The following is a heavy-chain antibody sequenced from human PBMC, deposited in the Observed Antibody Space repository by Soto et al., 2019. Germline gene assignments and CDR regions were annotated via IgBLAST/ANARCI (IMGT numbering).Heavy chain of an antibody. D-gene: IGHD3-16*01. CDR3: AHLQHWDASLGH. CDR2: IYWDDDK. J-gene: IGHJ4*02. V-gene: IGHV2-5*02. Sequence: QITLKESGPTLVKPTQTLTLTCTFSGFSLSTSGVGVGWIRQPPGKALEWLAFIYWDDDKRNRPSLGSRLTITNYTTKNPVGLTITNMDPVDTATDYSAHLQHWDASLGHWGQRTPVTVSS. CDR1: GFSLSTSGVG.